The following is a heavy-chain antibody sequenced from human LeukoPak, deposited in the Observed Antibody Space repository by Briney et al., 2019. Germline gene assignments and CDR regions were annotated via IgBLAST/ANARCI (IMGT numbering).Heavy chain of an antibody. CDR1: EYTLTELS. Sequence: ASVKVSCKVSEYTLTELSIHWVRQAPGKGLEWMGGVHPEDGETIYAQKFQGRVTMTEDTSTDTAYMELSGLRSEDTAVYYCVTINLAYCGGDCYSYYFDYWGQGTLVTVSS. V-gene: IGHV1-24*01. J-gene: IGHJ4*02. D-gene: IGHD2-21*02. CDR2: VHPEDGET. CDR3: VTINLAYCGGDCYSYYFDY.